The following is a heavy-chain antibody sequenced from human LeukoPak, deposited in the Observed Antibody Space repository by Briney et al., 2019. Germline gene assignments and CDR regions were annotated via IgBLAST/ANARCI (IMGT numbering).Heavy chain of an antibody. CDR2: IYHSGST. J-gene: IGHJ4*02. CDR1: GYSLSSGYY. D-gene: IGHD3-10*01. CDR3: ASPFMVRGVGGDY. V-gene: IGHV4-38-2*02. Sequence: PSETLSLTCTVSGYSLSSGYYWGWIRQPPGKGLEWIGSIYHSGSTYYNPSLKSRVTISVDTSKNQFSLKLSSVTAADTAVYYCASPFMVRGVGGDYWGQGTLVTVSS.